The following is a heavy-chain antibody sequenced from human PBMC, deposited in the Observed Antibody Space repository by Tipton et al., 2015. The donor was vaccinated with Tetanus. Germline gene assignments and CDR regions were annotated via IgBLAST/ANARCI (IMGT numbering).Heavy chain of an antibody. Sequence: TLSLTCAVSGGSISSNYWWSWVRQSPGTGLEWIGEISHNGSTNYNPSLKSRVTISVDKSKTQFSLRLGSVTAADTAMYYCAREPAATGTSLFNYWGQGALVTVSS. J-gene: IGHJ4*02. V-gene: IGHV4-4*02. D-gene: IGHD6-13*01. CDR1: GGSISSNYW. CDR3: AREPAATGTSLFNY. CDR2: ISHNGST.